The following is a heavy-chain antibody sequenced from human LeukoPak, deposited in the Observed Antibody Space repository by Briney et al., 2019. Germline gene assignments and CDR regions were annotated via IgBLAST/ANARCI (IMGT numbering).Heavy chain of an antibody. CDR2: IYYSGST. D-gene: IGHD3-22*01. CDR1: GGSISSSSYY. V-gene: IGHV4-61*05. J-gene: IGHJ5*02. CDR3: ARRIVVVDNWFDP. Sequence: SETLSLTCTVSGGSISSSSYYWGWIRQPPGKGLEWIGYIYYSGSTNYNPSLKSRVTISVDTSKNQFSLKLSSVTAADTAVYYCARRIVVVDNWFDPWGQGTLVTVSS.